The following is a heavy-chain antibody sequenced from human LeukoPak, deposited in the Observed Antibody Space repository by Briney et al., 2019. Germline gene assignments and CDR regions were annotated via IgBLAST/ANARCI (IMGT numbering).Heavy chain of an antibody. CDR3: ARVGNSGGYYYPLDY. V-gene: IGHV3-72*01. CDR2: IRDKANGYTT. Sequence: GGSLRLSCAASGFTFSDHYIDWVRQAPGKGLEWVGGIRDKANGYTTEYAASVKDRFTFSRDDSKKSVSLQINSLKTDDTAVYYCARVGNSGGYYYPLDYWGQGTLVTVSS. J-gene: IGHJ4*02. D-gene: IGHD3-22*01. CDR1: GFTFSDHY.